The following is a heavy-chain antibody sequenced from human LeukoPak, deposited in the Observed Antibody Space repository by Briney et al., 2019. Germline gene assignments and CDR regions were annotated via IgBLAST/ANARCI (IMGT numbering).Heavy chain of an antibody. J-gene: IGHJ6*03. CDR2: FYHSGST. CDR1: GYSISSGYY. CDR3: ARALLRSSGYYYSYYYYMDV. D-gene: IGHD3-22*01. Sequence: RPSETLSLTCSVSGYSISSGYYWGWIRQPPGKGLEWIGSFYHSGSTYYNPSLKSRVTISVDTSKNQFSLKLSSVTAADTAVYYCARALLRSSGYYYSYYYYMDVWGKGTTVTISS. V-gene: IGHV4-38-2*02.